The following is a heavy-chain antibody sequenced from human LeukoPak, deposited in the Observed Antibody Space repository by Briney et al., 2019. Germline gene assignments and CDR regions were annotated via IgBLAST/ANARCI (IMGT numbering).Heavy chain of an antibody. CDR2: INPNSGGT. Sequence: GASVKVSCKASGYTFTGYYMHWVRQAPGQGLEWMGWINPNSGGTNYAQKFQGRVTMTRDTSISTAYMELSRLRSDDTAVYYCARGPLTTTGYFDYWGQGTLVTVSS. V-gene: IGHV1-2*02. J-gene: IGHJ4*02. CDR1: GYTFTGYY. CDR3: ARGPLTTTGYFDY. D-gene: IGHD4-11*01.